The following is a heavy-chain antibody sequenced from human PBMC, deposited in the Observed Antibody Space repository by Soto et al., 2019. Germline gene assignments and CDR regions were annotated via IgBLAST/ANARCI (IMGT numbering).Heavy chain of an antibody. D-gene: IGHD2-2*02. V-gene: IGHV1-18*01. CDR2: ISPYNGDT. J-gene: IGHJ4*02. CDR1: GYTFTLFG. CDR3: ARGGQYRYFDY. Sequence: QVQLVQSGAEVKKPGASVKVSCTTSGYTFTLFGITWVRQAPGQGLEWMGWISPYNGDTKYAEKVEGRVNLTTDTSTDTAYMELTSLTSDDTAEYYCARGGQYRYFDYWGQGTLVTVSS.